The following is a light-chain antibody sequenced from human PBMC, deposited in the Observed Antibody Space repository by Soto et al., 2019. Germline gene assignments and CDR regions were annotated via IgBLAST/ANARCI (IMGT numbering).Light chain of an antibody. CDR3: QQYDNSWT. CDR2: GAS. CDR1: QSVSSSY. J-gene: IGKJ1*01. Sequence: PGAIVTLSCSASQSVSSSYVTWYQQRPGEAPRLLIYGASTRATCIPDWFSGSGSGKDFTLTISRLEPEDFAVYYCQQYDNSWTFGQGTKVDIK. V-gene: IGKV3-20*01.